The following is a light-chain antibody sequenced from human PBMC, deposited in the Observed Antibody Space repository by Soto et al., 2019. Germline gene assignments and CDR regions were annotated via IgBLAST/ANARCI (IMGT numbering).Light chain of an antibody. CDR1: QSLGIW. V-gene: IGKV1-5*01. CDR3: QEYNSYSGT. Sequence: DIQMTQSPSTLTASVGDGVTITCRASQSLGIWLAWHQQKPGKAPKLLIYDASTLKSGVPSRFSGSGSGTKFTLTISSLQPDDFATYYCQEYNSYSGTFGQGTKVEVK. J-gene: IGKJ1*01. CDR2: DAS.